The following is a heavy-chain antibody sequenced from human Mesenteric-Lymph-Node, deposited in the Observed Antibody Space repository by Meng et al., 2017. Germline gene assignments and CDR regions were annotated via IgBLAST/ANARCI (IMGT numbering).Heavy chain of an antibody. CDR2: ISSSSSYI. CDR3: AKGLYIVTTTAGVFDI. J-gene: IGHJ3*02. V-gene: IGHV3-21*01. CDR1: GFTFSSYS. Sequence: GESLKISCAASGFTFSSYSMNWVRQAPGKGLEWVSSISSSSSYIYHADSVKGRFTISRDNAKNSLSLQMNSLRAEDTAVYYCAKGLYIVTTTAGVFDIWGQGTMVTVSS. D-gene: IGHD5-12*01.